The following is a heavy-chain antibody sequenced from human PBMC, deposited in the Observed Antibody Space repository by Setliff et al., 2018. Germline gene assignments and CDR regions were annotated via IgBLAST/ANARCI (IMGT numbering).Heavy chain of an antibody. Sequence: PGGSLRLSCAASGFTFSSYSMNWVRQAPGKGLEWVSHISSSGSTIYYADSVKGRFTISRDNAKNSLYLQMNSLRAEDTAVYYCARRAVAVLGNFDYWGQGTLVTVSS. J-gene: IGHJ4*02. V-gene: IGHV3-48*04. CDR2: ISSSGSTI. CDR3: ARRAVAVLGNFDY. D-gene: IGHD6-19*01. CDR1: GFTFSSYS.